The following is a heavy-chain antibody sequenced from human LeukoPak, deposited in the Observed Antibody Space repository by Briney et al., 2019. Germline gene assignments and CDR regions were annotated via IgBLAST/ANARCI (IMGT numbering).Heavy chain of an antibody. CDR3: ARDTITVTTPYFDY. CDR1: GFTFSNYG. CDR2: ISAYNGNT. J-gene: IGHJ4*02. V-gene: IGHV1-18*01. Sequence: ASVKVSCKASGFTFSNYGINWVRQAPGQGLEWMGWISAYNGNTNYAQKFQGRVTMTRDTSTSTAYMELSSLRSDDTAFYYCARDTITVTTPYFDYWGQGTLVTVPS. D-gene: IGHD4-17*01.